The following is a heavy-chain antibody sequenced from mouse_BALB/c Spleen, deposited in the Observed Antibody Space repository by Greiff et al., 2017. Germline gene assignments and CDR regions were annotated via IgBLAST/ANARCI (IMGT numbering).Heavy chain of an antibody. D-gene: IGHD1-2*01. CDR2: ISSGGST. CDR3: ARLSLLRLRYAMDY. V-gene: IGHV5-6-5*01. J-gene: IGHJ4*01. CDR1: GFTFSSYA. Sequence: DVKLVESGGGLVKPGGSLKLSCAASGFTFSSYAMSWVRQTPEKRLEWVASISSGGSTYYPVSVKGRFTISRDNARNILYLQMSSLRSEDTAMYYCARLSLLRLRYAMDYWGQGTSVTVSS.